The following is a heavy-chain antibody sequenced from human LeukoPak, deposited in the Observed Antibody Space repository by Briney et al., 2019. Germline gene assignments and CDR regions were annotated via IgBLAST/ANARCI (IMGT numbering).Heavy chain of an antibody. CDR3: AKGRGWEASYYYYYMDV. J-gene: IGHJ6*03. CDR2: IRYDGSNK. Sequence: GGSLRLSCAASGFTFSSYGIHWVRQAPGKGLEWVAFIRYDGSNKYYTDSVKGRFTISRDNSKNTLYLQMNSLRAEDTAVYYCAKGRGWEASYYYYYMDVGGKGTTVTVSS. V-gene: IGHV3-30*02. CDR1: GFTFSSYG. D-gene: IGHD1-26*01.